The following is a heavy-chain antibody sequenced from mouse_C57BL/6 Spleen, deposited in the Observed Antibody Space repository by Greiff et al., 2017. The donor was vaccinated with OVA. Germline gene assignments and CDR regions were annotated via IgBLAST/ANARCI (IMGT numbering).Heavy chain of an antibody. CDR1: GYTFTEYT. Sequence: QVHVKQSGAELVKPGASVKLSCKASGYTFTEYTIHWVKQRSGQGLEWIGWFYPGSGSIKYNEKFKDKATLTADKSSSTVYMELSRLTSEDSAVYFCARHEGEYGNYDYWGQGTTLTVSS. D-gene: IGHD2-10*02. CDR2: FYPGSGSI. CDR3: ARHEGEYGNYDY. V-gene: IGHV1-62-2*01. J-gene: IGHJ2*01.